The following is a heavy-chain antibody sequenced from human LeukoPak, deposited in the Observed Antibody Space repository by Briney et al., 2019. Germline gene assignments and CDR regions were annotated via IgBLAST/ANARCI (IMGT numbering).Heavy chain of an antibody. D-gene: IGHD3-22*01. Sequence: GGSLRLSCAASGFTSDDYAMHWVRQAPGKGLEWVSGISWNSGSIGYADSVKGRFTISRDNAKNSLYLQMNSLRAEDMALYYCAKGDSSGYRSDFDYWGQGTLVTVSS. CDR1: GFTSDDYA. J-gene: IGHJ4*02. V-gene: IGHV3-9*02. CDR3: AKGDSSGYRSDFDY. CDR2: ISWNSGSI.